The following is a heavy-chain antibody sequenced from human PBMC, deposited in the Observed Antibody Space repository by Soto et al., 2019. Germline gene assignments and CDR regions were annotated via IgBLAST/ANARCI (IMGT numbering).Heavy chain of an antibody. Sequence: EVQLVESGGGLVQPGGSLSLSCEASGFTFRNYDMHWVRQGTGKGLEWVSGISAAGDPDYADSVEGRFTISRENAQNSFFLQMNSLRVGDPAVYYWARTARDLYGLDVWCQGTTVIVSS. CDR2: ISAAGDP. CDR1: GFTFRNYD. J-gene: IGHJ6*02. CDR3: ARTARDLYGLDV. V-gene: IGHV3-13*05. D-gene: IGHD2-21*02.